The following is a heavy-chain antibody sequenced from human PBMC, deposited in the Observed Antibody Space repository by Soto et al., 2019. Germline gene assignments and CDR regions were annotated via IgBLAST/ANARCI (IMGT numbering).Heavy chain of an antibody. CDR3: ARGGGSYWDYYYGMDV. D-gene: IGHD1-26*01. J-gene: IGHJ6*02. CDR2: IKQDGSEK. CDR1: GFTFSSYW. Sequence: QPGGSLRLSCAASGFTFSSYWMSWVRQAPGKGLEWVANIKQDGSEKYYVDSVKGRFTISRDNAKNSLYLQMNSLRDEDTAVYYCARGGGSYWDYYYGMDVWGRGTTVTVSS. V-gene: IGHV3-7*01.